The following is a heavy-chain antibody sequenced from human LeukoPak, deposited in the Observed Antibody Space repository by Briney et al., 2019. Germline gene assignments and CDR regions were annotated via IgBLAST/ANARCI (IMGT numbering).Heavy chain of an antibody. D-gene: IGHD2-2*01. V-gene: IGHV3-21*01. CDR3: ARGDCTTTSCYLFDY. J-gene: IGHJ4*02. CDR2: ISSSSTI. CDR1: GFTFSSYS. Sequence: PGGSLRLSCAASGFTFSSYSMSWVRQAPGKGLDWVSSISSSSTIYYADSVKGRFTISRDNAKNSLYLQMNSLRAEDTALYYCARGDCTTTSCYLFDYWGQGTLVTVSS.